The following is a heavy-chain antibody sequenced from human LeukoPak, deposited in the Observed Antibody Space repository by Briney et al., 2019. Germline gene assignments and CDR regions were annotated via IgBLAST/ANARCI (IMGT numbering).Heavy chain of an antibody. Sequence: ASVKVSCKASGYTFTSYDINWVRQATGQGLEWMGWMNPNSGNTGYAQKFQGRVTITRNTSISTAYMELSSLRSEDTAVYYCARDGGYCSGGSCRKYDYWGQGTLVTVSS. CDR1: GYTFTSYD. J-gene: IGHJ4*02. D-gene: IGHD2-15*01. V-gene: IGHV1-8*03. CDR2: MNPNSGNT. CDR3: ARDGGYCSGGSCRKYDY.